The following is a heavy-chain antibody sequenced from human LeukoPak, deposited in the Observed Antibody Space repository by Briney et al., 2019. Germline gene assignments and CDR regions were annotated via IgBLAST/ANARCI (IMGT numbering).Heavy chain of an antibody. Sequence: ASVKVSCKASGYTFTGYYMHWVRQAPGQGLEWMGRINPNSGGTNYAQKFQGRVTMTGDTSISTAYMELSRLRSDDTAVYYCASPPVHYYDSSGYYDAFDIWGQGTMVTVSS. CDR1: GYTFTGYY. D-gene: IGHD3-22*01. CDR3: ASPPVHYYDSSGYYDAFDI. CDR2: INPNSGGT. V-gene: IGHV1-2*06. J-gene: IGHJ3*02.